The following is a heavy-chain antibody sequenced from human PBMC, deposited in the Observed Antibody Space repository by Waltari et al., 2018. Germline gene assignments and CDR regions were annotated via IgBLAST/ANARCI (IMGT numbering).Heavy chain of an antibody. CDR3: ARTWGNSPPLGWFDP. CDR2: ISHSGVT. V-gene: IGHV4-34*01. D-gene: IGHD1-26*01. Sequence: QVQLHQWGAGLLKPSETLSLTCAVSGGPFTDYSWSWIRQPPGKGLEWMGGISHSGVTTYNPAPRSRVTLSVDTMKKQLSLMLTTVAAADTAVYFCARTWGNSPPLGWFDPWGRGTRVTISS. CDR1: GGPFTDYS. J-gene: IGHJ5*01.